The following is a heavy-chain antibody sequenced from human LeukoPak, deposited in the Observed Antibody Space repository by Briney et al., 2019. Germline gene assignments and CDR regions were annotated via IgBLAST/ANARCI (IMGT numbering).Heavy chain of an antibody. CDR2: INPSGGST. CDR3: ARDSGSYGYFDY. CDR1: GYTFTSYY. D-gene: IGHD1-26*01. V-gene: IGHV1-46*01. J-gene: IGHJ4*02. Sequence: ASVKVSCKASGYTFTSYYMHWVRQAPGQGLEWMGIINPSGGSTSYAQKFQGRVTMTRDTSTSTVYTELSSLRSEDTAVYYCARDSGSYGYFDYWGQGTLVTVSS.